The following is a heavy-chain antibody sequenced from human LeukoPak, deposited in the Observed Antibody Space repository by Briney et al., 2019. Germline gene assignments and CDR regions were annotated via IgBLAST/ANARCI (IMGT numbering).Heavy chain of an antibody. D-gene: IGHD3-10*01. J-gene: IGHJ3*02. CDR3: ARDTSLSGDYYGSGSPLGAFDI. Sequence: SKTLSLTCTVSGGSISSYYWSWIRQPAGKGLEWIGRIYTSGSTNYNPSLKSRVTMSVDTSKNQFSLKLSSVTAADTAVYYCARDTSLSGDYYGSGSPLGAFDIWGQGTMVTVSS. V-gene: IGHV4-4*07. CDR1: GGSISSYY. CDR2: IYTSGST.